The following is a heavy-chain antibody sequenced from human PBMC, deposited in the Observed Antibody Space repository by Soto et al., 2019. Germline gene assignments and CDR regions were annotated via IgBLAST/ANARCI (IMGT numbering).Heavy chain of an antibody. D-gene: IGHD3-10*01. CDR1: GYTFTSYG. V-gene: IGHV1-18*01. J-gene: IGHJ4*02. CDR3: ATDTSRGEYAY. Sequence: QVQLVQSGAEVKKPGASVKVSCKASGYTFTSYGISWVRQAPGQGLEWMGWINVYNGNTNYAQKLQGRVTMTTATSTSPAYLDLRSLRSDDTAVYFCATDTSRGEYAYWGQGTLVTVSS. CDR2: INVYNGNT.